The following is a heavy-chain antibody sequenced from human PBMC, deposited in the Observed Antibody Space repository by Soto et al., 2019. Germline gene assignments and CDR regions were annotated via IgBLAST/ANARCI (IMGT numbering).Heavy chain of an antibody. Sequence: SETLSLTCTVSGGSISTSAYYWGWIRQPPGKGLEWIGTINHSGTTYHNPSLKSRVTISVDTSKNQFSLKLTSVTAADTAVYYCARDKITGLFDYWGQGTLVTVSS. CDR1: GGSISTSAYY. V-gene: IGHV4-39*07. CDR3: ARDKITGLFDY. CDR2: INHSGTT. D-gene: IGHD2-8*02. J-gene: IGHJ4*02.